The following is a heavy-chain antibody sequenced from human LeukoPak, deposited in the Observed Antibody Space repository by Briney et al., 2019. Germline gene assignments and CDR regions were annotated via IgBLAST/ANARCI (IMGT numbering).Heavy chain of an antibody. D-gene: IGHD4-17*01. Sequence: GGSLRLSCAASGFIFSSYFMSWVRQAPGKGLEWVSAIRGSGGSTYYADSVKGRFTISRDNSKNTLYLQMNSLRAEDTAVYYCVKGDYSLTFDYWGQGTLVTVSS. CDR1: GFIFSSYF. V-gene: IGHV3-23*01. CDR3: VKGDYSLTFDY. J-gene: IGHJ4*02. CDR2: IRGSGGST.